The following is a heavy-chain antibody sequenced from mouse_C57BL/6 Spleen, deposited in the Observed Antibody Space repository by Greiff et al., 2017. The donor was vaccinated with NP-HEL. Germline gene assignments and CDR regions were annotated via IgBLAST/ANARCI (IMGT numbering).Heavy chain of an antibody. V-gene: IGHV6-3*01. CDR3: TGSIPLSY. CDR1: GFTFSNYW. J-gene: IGHJ2*01. D-gene: IGHD2-12*01. Sequence: EVKLLESGGGLVQPGGSMKLSCVASGFTFSNYWMNWVRQSPEKGLEWVAQIRLKSDNYATHYAESVKGRFTISRDDSKSSVYLQMNNLRAEDTGIYYCTGSIPLSYWGQGTTLTVSS. CDR2: IRLKSDNYAT.